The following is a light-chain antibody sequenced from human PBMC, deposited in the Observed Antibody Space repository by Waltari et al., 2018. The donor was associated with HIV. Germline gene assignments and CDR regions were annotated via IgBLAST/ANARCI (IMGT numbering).Light chain of an antibody. CDR3: QQYGRSPTA. V-gene: IGKV3-20*01. Sequence: EIVLTQSPATLSLSPGERATLPCRASQTLTSLSLAWYQQKLGQAPRLLIYGASSRATGIPDRFSGSGSGTDFSLNITRLQPEDFAMYFCQQYGRSPTAFGGGTKVEIK. CDR2: GAS. CDR1: QTLTSLS. J-gene: IGKJ4*01.